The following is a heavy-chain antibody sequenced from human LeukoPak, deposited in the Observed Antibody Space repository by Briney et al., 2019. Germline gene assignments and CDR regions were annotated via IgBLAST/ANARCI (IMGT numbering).Heavy chain of an antibody. CDR3: VTYGSARKFDY. CDR2: IKSKTDDGTT. J-gene: IGHJ4*02. D-gene: IGHD3-10*01. CDR1: GFTFSNAW. V-gene: IGHV3-15*01. Sequence: PGGSLRLSCAASGFTFSNAWMSWVRQAPGKGLEWVGRIKSKTDDGTTDYAAPVKGRFTISRDDSKNTLYLQMNSLKTEDTAVYYCVTYGSARKFDYWGQGTLVTVSS.